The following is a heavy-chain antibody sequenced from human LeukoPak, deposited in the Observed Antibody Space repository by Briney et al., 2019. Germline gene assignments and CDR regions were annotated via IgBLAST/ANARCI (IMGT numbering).Heavy chain of an antibody. J-gene: IGHJ4*02. CDR1: GFTVSSNS. CDR3: ARVPVLTGAYYFDY. V-gene: IGHV3-53*01. Sequence: GGSLRLSCTVSGFTVSSNSMSWVRQAPGKGLEWVSFIYSDNTHYSDSVKGRFTISRDNSKNTLYLQMNSLRAEDTAVYYCARVPVLTGAYYFDYWGQGTLVTVSS. D-gene: IGHD3-9*01. CDR2: IYSDNT.